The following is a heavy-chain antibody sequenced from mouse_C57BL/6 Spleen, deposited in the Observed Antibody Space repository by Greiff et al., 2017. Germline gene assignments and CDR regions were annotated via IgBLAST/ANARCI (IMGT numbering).Heavy chain of an antibody. J-gene: IGHJ1*03. CDR3: ARSDYGV. Sequence: QVQLQQSGAELARPGASVKLSCKASGYTFTSYGISWVKQRPGQGLEWIGEIYPRSGNTYYNEKFKGKATLTADKSSSTAYMELRSLTSEDSAVYFCARSDYGVWGTGTTVTVSS. CDR1: GYTFTSYG. V-gene: IGHV1-81*01. CDR2: IYPRSGNT.